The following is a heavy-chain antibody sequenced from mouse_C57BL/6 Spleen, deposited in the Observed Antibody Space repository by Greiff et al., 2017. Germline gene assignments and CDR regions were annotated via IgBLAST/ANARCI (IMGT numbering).Heavy chain of an antibody. J-gene: IGHJ2*01. Sequence: EVKLVESGGGLVKPGASLKLSCAASGFTFSDSGMHWVRQAPEKGLEWVAYISSGSSTIDYAGTVKGRSTISRDNAKSTLFLQMTSLRSEDPAMYYCARFNYYGSGGYFAYWGQGTPLTVSS. CDR1: GFTFSDSG. V-gene: IGHV5-17*01. D-gene: IGHD1-1*01. CDR2: ISSGSSTI. CDR3: ARFNYYGSGGYFAY.